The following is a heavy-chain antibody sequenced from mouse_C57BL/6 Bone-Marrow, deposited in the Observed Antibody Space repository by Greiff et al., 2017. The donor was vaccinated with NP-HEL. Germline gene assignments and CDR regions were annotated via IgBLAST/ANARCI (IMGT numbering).Heavy chain of an antibody. D-gene: IGHD1-1*01. V-gene: IGHV1-82*01. Sequence: VQLQESGPELVKPGASVKISCKASGYAFSSSWMNWVKQRPGKGLEWIGRIYPGDGDTNYNGKFKGKATLTADKSSSTAYMQLSSLTSEDSAVYFCAIITTAYYYAMDYWGQGTSVTVSS. CDR3: AIITTAYYYAMDY. J-gene: IGHJ4*01. CDR2: IYPGDGDT. CDR1: GYAFSSSW.